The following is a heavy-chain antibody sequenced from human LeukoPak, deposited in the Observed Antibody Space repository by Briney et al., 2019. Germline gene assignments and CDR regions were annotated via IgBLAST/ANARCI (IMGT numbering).Heavy chain of an antibody. J-gene: IGHJ4*02. CDR3: TGGAYSRYAYLQY. CDR2: IRSKAYGGTT. D-gene: IGHD5-12*01. CDR1: GLTFGDYA. Sequence: GGSLRLSCTSSGLTFGDYAMSWVRQAPGKGLEWVGFIRSKAYGGTTEYAASVKGRFTISRDDSRSIAYLQMNSLKTEDTAVYYCTGGAYSRYAYLQYWGEGTLVTVSS. V-gene: IGHV3-49*04.